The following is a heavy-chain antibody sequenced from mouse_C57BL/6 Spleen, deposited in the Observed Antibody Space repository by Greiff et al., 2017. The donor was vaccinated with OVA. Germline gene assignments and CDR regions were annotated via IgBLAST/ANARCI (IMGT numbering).Heavy chain of an antibody. CDR2: IEPSDSYT. Sequence: QVQLKQPGAELVMPGASVKLSCKASGYTFTSYWMHWVKQRPGQGLEWIGEIEPSDSYTNYNQKFKGKSTLTVDKSSSTAYMQLSSLTSEDSAVYYCARRTTTGAMDYWGQGTSVTVSS. CDR1: GYTFTSYW. D-gene: IGHD1-1*01. CDR3: ARRTTTGAMDY. J-gene: IGHJ4*01. V-gene: IGHV1-69*01.